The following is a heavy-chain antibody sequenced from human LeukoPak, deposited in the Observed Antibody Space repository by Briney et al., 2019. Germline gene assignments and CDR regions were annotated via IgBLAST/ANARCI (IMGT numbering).Heavy chain of an antibody. Sequence: LXXXXIINPSGGSTSYAQKFQGRVTMTRDTSTSTVYMELSSLRSEDTAVYYCARAKNRAYAFDIWGQGTMVTVSS. V-gene: IGHV1-46*01. D-gene: IGHD2/OR15-2a*01. CDR2: INPSGGST. J-gene: IGHJ3*02. CDR3: ARAKNRAYAFDI.